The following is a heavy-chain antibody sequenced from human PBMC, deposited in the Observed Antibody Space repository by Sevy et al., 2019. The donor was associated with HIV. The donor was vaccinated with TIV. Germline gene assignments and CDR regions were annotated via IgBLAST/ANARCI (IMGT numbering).Heavy chain of an antibody. J-gene: IGHJ4*02. CDR1: GFTFSDHY. D-gene: IGHD6-13*01. CDR3: ATHAGIAAAGRVFDY. CDR2: TRNKADSYTT. Sequence: GGSLRLSCAASGFTFSDHYMEWVRQAPGKGLEWVGRTRNKADSYTTEYAAAVKGRFTIAREDSKNSLYLQMNSLKTEETAVYYCATHAGIAAAGRVFDYWGQGSLVTVSS. V-gene: IGHV3-72*01.